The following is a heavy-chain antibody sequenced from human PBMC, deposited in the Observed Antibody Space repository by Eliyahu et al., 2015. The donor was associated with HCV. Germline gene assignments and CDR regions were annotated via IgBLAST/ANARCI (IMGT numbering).Heavy chain of an antibody. Sequence: QVQLVESGGGVVQPGRSLRLPCAASGFTFSSYGMHWVRQAPGKGLEWVAVISYDGSNKYYADSVKGRFTISRDNSKNTLYLQMNSLRAEDTAVYYCAKEGRGAAAGTFDYWGQGTLVTVSS. CDR2: ISYDGSNK. CDR1: GFTFSSYG. D-gene: IGHD6-13*01. V-gene: IGHV3-30*18. CDR3: AKEGRGAAAGTFDY. J-gene: IGHJ4*02.